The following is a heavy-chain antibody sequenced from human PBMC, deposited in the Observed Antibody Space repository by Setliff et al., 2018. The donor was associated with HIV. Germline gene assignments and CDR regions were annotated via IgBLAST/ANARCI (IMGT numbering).Heavy chain of an antibody. V-gene: IGHV4-34*01. J-gene: IGHJ4*02. CDR2: INHSGST. Sequence: SSETLSLTCDVYGGSFSGYYWSWIRQPPGKGLEWIGKINHSGSTNYNPSLKSRVTISVDTSRNQFSLKLNSVTAADTAVYYCARVGYYDSSFDYWGQGTLVTVS. CDR3: ARVGYYDSSFDY. D-gene: IGHD3-22*01. CDR1: GGSFSGYY.